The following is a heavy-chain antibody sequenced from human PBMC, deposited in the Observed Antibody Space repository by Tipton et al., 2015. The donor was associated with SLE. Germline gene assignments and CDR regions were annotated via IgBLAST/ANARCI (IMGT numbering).Heavy chain of an antibody. Sequence: SLRLSCAASGFTFDDYVTHWVRQAPGKGLEWVSLISGDGGSTYSADSVKGRYTISRDNSKNTLYLQMNSLRAEDTAVYYCAKDYDYVWGSYRRYPLDIWGQETMVTGSS. D-gene: IGHD3-16*02. J-gene: IGHJ3*02. V-gene: IGHV3-43*02. CDR3: AKDYDYVWGSYRRYPLDI. CDR2: ISGDGGST. CDR1: GFTFDDYV.